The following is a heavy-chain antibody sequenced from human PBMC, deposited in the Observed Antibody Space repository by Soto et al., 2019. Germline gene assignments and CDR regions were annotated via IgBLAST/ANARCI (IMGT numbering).Heavy chain of an antibody. CDR1: GYTFTSYG. V-gene: IGHV1-18*01. D-gene: IGHD6-13*01. CDR2: ISAYNGNT. CDR3: ARDLLAAAATLDY. Sequence: QVQLVQSGAEVKKPGASVKVSCKASGYTFTSYGISWVRQAPGQGLEWMGWISAYNGNTNYAQKRQVTITITTDTSTRTANMELRNLTSDDTAVYYCARDLLAAAATLDYWGQGTLVTVSS. J-gene: IGHJ4*02.